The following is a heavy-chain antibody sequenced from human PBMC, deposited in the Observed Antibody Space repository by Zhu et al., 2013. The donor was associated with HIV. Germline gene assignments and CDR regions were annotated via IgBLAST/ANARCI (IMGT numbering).Heavy chain of an antibody. CDR1: GGTFSSYA. Sequence: QVQLVQSGAEVKKPGSSVKVSCKASGGTFSSYAISWVRQAPGQGLEWMGGIIPIFGTANYAQKFQGRVTITADESTSTAYMELSSLRSEDTAVYYCARGLGGPDILTGYYSNLGWFDPWGQGTLVTVSS. J-gene: IGHJ5*02. CDR3: ARGLGGPDILTGYYSNLGWFDP. D-gene: IGHD3-9*01. V-gene: IGHV1-69*01. CDR2: IIPIFGTA.